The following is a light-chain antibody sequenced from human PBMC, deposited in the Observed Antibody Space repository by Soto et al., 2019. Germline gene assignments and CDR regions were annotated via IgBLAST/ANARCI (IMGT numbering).Light chain of an antibody. J-gene: IGLJ2*01. V-gene: IGLV2-11*01. CDR3: SSYAGSNNFVV. CDR1: SGNVGGYNY. Sequence: QSALTQPRSVSGSPGQSVTISCTGTSGNVGGYNYVSWYQQHPGRAPKLVIFDVNKRPSGVPDRFSGSKSGNTASLTVSGLQAEDEADYYCSSYAGSNNFVVFGGGTQLTVL. CDR2: DVN.